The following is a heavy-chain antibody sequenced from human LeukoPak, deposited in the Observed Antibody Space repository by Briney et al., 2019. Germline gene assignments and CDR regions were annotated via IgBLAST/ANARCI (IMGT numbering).Heavy chain of an antibody. J-gene: IGHJ4*02. CDR3: ARNGGYQLLYLSY. Sequence: TGGSLRLSCAASGFTFSSYAMHWVRQAPGKGLEWVAVISYDGSNKYYADSVKGRFTISRDNSKNTLYLQMNSLRAEDTAVYYCARNGGYQLLYLSYWGQGTLVTVSS. D-gene: IGHD2-2*02. CDR1: GFTFSSYA. CDR2: ISYDGSNK. V-gene: IGHV3-30-3*01.